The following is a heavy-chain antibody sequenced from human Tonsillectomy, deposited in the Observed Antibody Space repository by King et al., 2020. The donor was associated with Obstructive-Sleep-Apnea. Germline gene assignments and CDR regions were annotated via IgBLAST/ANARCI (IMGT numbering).Heavy chain of an antibody. CDR2: IRWNSGSI. D-gene: IGHD6-13*01. J-gene: IGHJ4*02. V-gene: IGHV3-9*01. CDR1: GFTFDDYA. Sequence: VQLVESGGGLVQPGRSLRLSCAASGFTFDDYAMHWVRQAPGKGLEWVSGIRWNSGSICYAVSVKGRFTISRDNAKNSLYLQMNSLSAEDTALYYCAKDLSGYSSSWNFDHWGQGTLVTVSS. CDR3: AKDLSGYSSSWNFDH.